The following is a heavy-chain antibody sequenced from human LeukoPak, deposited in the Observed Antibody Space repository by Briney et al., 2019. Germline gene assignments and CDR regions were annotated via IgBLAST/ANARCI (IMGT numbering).Heavy chain of an antibody. V-gene: IGHV3-48*03. Sequence: GGSLRLSCAASGFTFSSYEMNWVRQAPGKGLEWVSYISSSGSTIYYADSVKGRFTISRDNAKNSLYLQMNSLRAEDTAAYYCARAGYSYGQYYFDYWGQGTLVTVSS. CDR2: ISSSGSTI. D-gene: IGHD5-18*01. J-gene: IGHJ4*02. CDR1: GFTFSSYE. CDR3: ARAGYSYGQYYFDY.